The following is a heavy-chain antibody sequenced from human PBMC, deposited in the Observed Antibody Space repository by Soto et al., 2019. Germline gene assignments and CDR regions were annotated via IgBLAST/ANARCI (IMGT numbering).Heavy chain of an antibody. CDR2: INAGNGNT. CDR1: GYTFTSYA. D-gene: IGHD3-3*01. CDR3: ARGAARITIFGVVSVY. Sequence: ASVKVSCKASGYTFTSYAMHWVRQAPGQRLEWMGGINAGNGNTKYSQKFQGRVTITRDTSASTAYMELSSLRSEDTAVYYCARGAARITIFGVVSVYWGQGTLVTVSS. V-gene: IGHV1-3*01. J-gene: IGHJ4*02.